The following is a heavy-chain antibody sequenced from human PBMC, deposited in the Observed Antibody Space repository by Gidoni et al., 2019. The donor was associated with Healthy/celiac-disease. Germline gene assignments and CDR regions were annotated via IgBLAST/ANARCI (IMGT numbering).Heavy chain of an antibody. V-gene: IGHV1-69*06. J-gene: IGHJ6*02. D-gene: IGHD3-22*01. CDR2: IIPIFGTA. Sequence: MGGIIPIFGTANYAQKFQGRVTITADKSTSTAYMELSSLRSEDTAVYYCARVLYYDSSGYGYYYYGMDVWGQGTTVTVSS. CDR3: ARVLYYDSSGYGYYYYGMDV.